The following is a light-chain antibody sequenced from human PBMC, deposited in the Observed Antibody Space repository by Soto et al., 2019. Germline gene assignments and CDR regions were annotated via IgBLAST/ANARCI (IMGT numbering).Light chain of an antibody. V-gene: IGLV1-40*01. CDR3: QSYDSSLSGSYV. Sequence: ALTQPPSVSGAPGQRVTISCTGSSSNIGAGYDVHWYQQLPGTAPKLLIYGNSNRPSGVPDRFSGSKSGTSASLAITGLQAEDEADYYCQSYDSSLSGSYVFGTGTKVTVL. CDR2: GNS. CDR1: SSNIGAGYD. J-gene: IGLJ1*01.